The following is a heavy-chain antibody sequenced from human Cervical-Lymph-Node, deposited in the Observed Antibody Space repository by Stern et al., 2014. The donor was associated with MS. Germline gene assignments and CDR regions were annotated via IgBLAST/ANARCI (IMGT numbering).Heavy chain of an antibody. CDR2: ISYDGSDK. CDR1: GFTLSSYA. D-gene: IGHD2/OR15-2a*01. V-gene: IGHV3-30*01. J-gene: IGHJ6*02. Sequence: VQLVQSGGGVVQPGRSLRLSCAASGFTLSSYALHWVRQAPGKGLAWVAVISYDGSDKYSANSVKGRFTISRDNSKNTLDLQMNSLRPEDTAVYYCARVWTTFSVHYYYGMDVWGQGTTVTVSS. CDR3: ARVWTTFSVHYYYGMDV.